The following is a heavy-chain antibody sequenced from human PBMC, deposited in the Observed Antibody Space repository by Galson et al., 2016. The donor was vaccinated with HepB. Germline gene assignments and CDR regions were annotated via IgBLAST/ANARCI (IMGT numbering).Heavy chain of an antibody. CDR1: GGSISPSRHY. CDR2: VYSSGDT. D-gene: IGHD2-15*01. CDR3: ARQTASWYGFDP. J-gene: IGHJ5*02. V-gene: IGHV4-39*01. Sequence: SETLSLTCNVSGGSISPSRHYWAWIRQAPGKGLEWIGTVYSSGDTSYNPSLTSRVTMFVDTAKNQIPLRLSSVTATDTAVYYCARQTASWYGFDPWGPGTQVTVSS.